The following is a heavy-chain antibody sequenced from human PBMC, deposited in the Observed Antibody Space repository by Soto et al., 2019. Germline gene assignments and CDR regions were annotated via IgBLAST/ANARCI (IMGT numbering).Heavy chain of an antibody. V-gene: IGHV3-64D*08. Sequence: GGSLRLSCSASGFTFSSYAMHWVRQAPGKGLEYVSAISSNGGSTYYADSVKGRFTISRDNSKNTLYLQMSSLRAEDTAVYYCVKGPYYYDSSGYYYGGHFFDYWGQGTLVTVSS. D-gene: IGHD3-22*01. CDR1: GFTFSSYA. CDR2: ISSNGGST. CDR3: VKGPYYYDSSGYYYGGHFFDY. J-gene: IGHJ4*02.